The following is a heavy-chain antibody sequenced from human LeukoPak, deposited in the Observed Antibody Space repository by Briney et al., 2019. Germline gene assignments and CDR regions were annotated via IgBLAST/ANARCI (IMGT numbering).Heavy chain of an antibody. V-gene: IGHV4-61*02. D-gene: IGHD6-19*01. CDR2: IDASGRA. CDR3: ARHIPPAAVTGRVGWFDP. Sequence: SQTLSLTCTVSGGSISSGTYYWSWIRQPAGKGLEWIGRIDASGRANYNPSLKSRVTISVDRSKNQFSLKLSSVTAADTAVYYCARHIPPAAVTGRVGWFDPWGQGTLVTVSS. CDR1: GGSISSGTYY. J-gene: IGHJ5*02.